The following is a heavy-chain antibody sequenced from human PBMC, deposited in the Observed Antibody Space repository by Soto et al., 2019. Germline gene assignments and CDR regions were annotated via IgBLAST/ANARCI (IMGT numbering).Heavy chain of an antibody. J-gene: IGHJ4*02. CDR2: INHSGST. CDR3: ARRYYGSGSYYLFDY. Sequence: QVQLQQWGAGLLKPSETLSLTCAVYGGSFSGYYWSWIRQPPGKGLEWIGEINHSGSTNYNPSLKSRVTISVDTSKNQFSQKLSSVTAADTAVYYCARRYYGSGSYYLFDYWGQGTLVTVSS. D-gene: IGHD3-10*01. CDR1: GGSFSGYY. V-gene: IGHV4-34*01.